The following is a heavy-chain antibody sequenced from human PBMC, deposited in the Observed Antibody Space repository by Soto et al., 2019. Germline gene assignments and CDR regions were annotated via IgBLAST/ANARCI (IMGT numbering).Heavy chain of an antibody. J-gene: IGHJ3*02. CDR3: ARDRGVTRGYAFDI. V-gene: IGHV4-59*08. Sequence: SETLSLTCTVSGGSISSYYWSWIRQPPGKGLEWIGYIYYSGSTNYNPSLKSRVTISVDTSKNQFSLKLSSVTAADTAVYYCARDRGVTRGYAFDIWGQGTMVTVSS. CDR1: GGSISSYY. CDR2: IYYSGST. D-gene: IGHD3-10*01.